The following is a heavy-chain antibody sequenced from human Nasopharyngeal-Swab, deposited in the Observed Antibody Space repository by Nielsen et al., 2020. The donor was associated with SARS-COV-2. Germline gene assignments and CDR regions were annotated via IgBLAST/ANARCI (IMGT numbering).Heavy chain of an antibody. CDR3: ASQLFVVVFDAFDI. Sequence: GESLKISCAAPGIFVSGNYMNWVRQAPGMGLEWVSVVYSGGSTFYAASVKGRFTISRDNSKNALYLQMNNLKPEDTAIYYCASQLFVVVFDAFDIWGKGTMVTVSS. CDR1: GIFVSGNY. V-gene: IGHV3-53*01. J-gene: IGHJ3*02. D-gene: IGHD2-15*01. CDR2: VYSGGST.